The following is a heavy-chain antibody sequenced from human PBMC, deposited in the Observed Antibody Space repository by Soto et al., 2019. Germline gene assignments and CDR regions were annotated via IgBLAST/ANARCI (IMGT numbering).Heavy chain of an antibody. CDR3: AKDLGIVVVGYFDY. J-gene: IGHJ4*02. V-gene: IGHV3-23*01. CDR1: GFTFSSYA. D-gene: IGHD2-15*01. Sequence: LRLSCAASGFTFSSYAMSWVRQAPGKGLEWVSAISGSGGSTYYADSVKGRFTISRDNSKNTLYLQMNSPRAEDTAVYYCAKDLGIVVVGYFDYWGQGTLVTVSS. CDR2: ISGSGGST.